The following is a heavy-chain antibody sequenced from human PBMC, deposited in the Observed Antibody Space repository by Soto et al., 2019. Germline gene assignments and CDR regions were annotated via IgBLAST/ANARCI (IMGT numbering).Heavy chain of an antibody. D-gene: IGHD6-13*01. V-gene: IGHV3-30*18. J-gene: IGHJ2*01. CDR1: GFTFNTYG. CDR2: ISSDGSNR. CDR3: AKDLYSSSRKGYSDL. Sequence: GGSLRLSCVASGFTFNTYGMLWVRQAPGKGLEWVATISSDGSNRYYADSVRGRFTISRDNSKNTLYLQMDSLRAEDTAVFYFAKDLYSSSRKGYSDLWGPGTLVTVSS.